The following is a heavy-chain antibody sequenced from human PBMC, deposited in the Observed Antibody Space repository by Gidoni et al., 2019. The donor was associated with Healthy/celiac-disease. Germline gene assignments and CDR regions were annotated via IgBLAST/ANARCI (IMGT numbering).Heavy chain of an antibody. D-gene: IGHD3-3*01. CDR2: IWYDGSNK. Sequence: QVQLVESGGGVVQPGRSLRLSCAASGFLFRLYGMHWVRPASGKGLGWVAIIWYDGSNKYYADSVKGRFTISRDNSKNTLYLQMNSLRAEDTAVYYCARALGGNYDFWSGHFDYWGQGTLVTVSS. V-gene: IGHV3-33*01. CDR3: ARALGGNYDFWSGHFDY. J-gene: IGHJ4*02. CDR1: GFLFRLYG.